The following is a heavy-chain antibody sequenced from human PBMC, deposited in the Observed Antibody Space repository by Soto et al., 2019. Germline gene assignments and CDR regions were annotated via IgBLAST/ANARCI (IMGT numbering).Heavy chain of an antibody. D-gene: IGHD3-3*01. CDR3: ARDQPLSPTIFSVHYYYGMDV. J-gene: IGHJ6*02. Sequence: SETLSLTCTVSGGSISSYYWSWIRQPPGKGLEWIGYIYYSGSTNYNPSLKSRVTISVDTSKNQFSLKLSSVTAADTAVYYCARDQPLSPTIFSVHYYYGMDVWGQGTTVTVSS. CDR1: GGSISSYY. V-gene: IGHV4-59*01. CDR2: IYYSGST.